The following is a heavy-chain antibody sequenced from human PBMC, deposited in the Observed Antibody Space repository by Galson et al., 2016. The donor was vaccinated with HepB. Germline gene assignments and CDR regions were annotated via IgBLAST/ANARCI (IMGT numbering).Heavy chain of an antibody. D-gene: IGHD3-10*01. V-gene: IGHV3-7*03. CDR3: ARGPNYGARSDYLDY. CDR1: GFTFSDYW. CDR2: IRKDGNEK. Sequence: SLRLSCAASGFTFSDYWMNWARQAPGKGLEWVANIRKDGNEKRYVDSVKGRFTISRDIAKNSLHLQMDSLRVEDTAVYYCARGPNYGARSDYLDYWGQGILVTVSS. J-gene: IGHJ4*02.